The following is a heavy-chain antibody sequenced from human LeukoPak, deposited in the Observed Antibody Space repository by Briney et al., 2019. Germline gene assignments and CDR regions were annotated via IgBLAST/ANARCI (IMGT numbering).Heavy chain of an antibody. CDR2: IYSGGST. J-gene: IGHJ4*02. V-gene: IGHV3-66*01. Sequence: GGSLRLSCAASGLDVSNHYMRWVRQAPGKGLEWVSLIYSGGSTYYTDSVKGRFTISRDGSKNMLYLQMNSLRVEDTAVYYCARDLAAVSTNTYGWGQGTLVTVS. CDR3: ARDLAAVSTNTYG. CDR1: GLDVSNHY. D-gene: IGHD6-13*01.